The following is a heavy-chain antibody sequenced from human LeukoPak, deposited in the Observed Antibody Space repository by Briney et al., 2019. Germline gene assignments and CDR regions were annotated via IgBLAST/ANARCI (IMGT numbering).Heavy chain of an antibody. J-gene: IGHJ4*02. V-gene: IGHV1-69*04. D-gene: IGHD2-2*01. CDR1: GGTFSSYS. Sequence: SVKVSCKASGGTFSSYSITWVQQAPGQGLEWMGRIIPILGIANYAQRFQGRVTITADKSTSTAYMELSSLRSEDTAVYYCARAYCSSTSCYGWVDYWGQGAQVTVSS. CDR2: IIPILGIA. CDR3: ARAYCSSTSCYGWVDY.